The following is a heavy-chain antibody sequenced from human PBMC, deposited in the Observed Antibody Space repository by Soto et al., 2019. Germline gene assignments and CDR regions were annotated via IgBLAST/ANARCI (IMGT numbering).Heavy chain of an antibody. V-gene: IGHV1-46*01. CDR1: GYRFASYE. D-gene: IGHD2-15*01. J-gene: IGHJ6*01. Sequence: AAGKLSCAAWGYRFASYEMHCGRQAPRQGLEWMGIINPSGGSTSYAQKFQGRVTMTRDTSTSTVYMELISLRSEDTAGYYCASTPYSTLFPYHYY. CDR3: ASTPYSTLFPYHYY. CDR2: INPSGGST.